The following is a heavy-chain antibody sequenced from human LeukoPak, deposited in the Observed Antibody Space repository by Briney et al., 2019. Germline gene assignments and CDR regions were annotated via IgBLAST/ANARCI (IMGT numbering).Heavy chain of an antibody. J-gene: IGHJ4*02. CDR1: GFTFTSSA. Sequence: SVKVSCKASGFTFTSSAMQWVRQARGQRLEWIGWIVVGSGNTNYAQKFQERVTITRDMSTSTAYMELSSLRSEDTAVYYCARGSSYSSGWIDYWGQGTLVTVSS. CDR2: IVVGSGNT. CDR3: ARGSSYSSGWIDY. D-gene: IGHD6-19*01. V-gene: IGHV1-58*02.